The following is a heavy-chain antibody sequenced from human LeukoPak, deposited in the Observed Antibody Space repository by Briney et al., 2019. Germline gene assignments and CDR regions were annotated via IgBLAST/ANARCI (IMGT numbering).Heavy chain of an antibody. J-gene: IGHJ4*02. Sequence: SETLSLTCTVSGYSISSGYYWSWIRQPPGKGLEWIGEINHSGSTNYNPSLKSRVTISVDTSKNQFSLKLSSVTAADTAVYYCARYTPDILTGYYTGWDYWGQGTLVTVSS. CDR1: GYSISSGYY. CDR2: INHSGST. D-gene: IGHD3-9*01. V-gene: IGHV4-38-2*02. CDR3: ARYTPDILTGYYTGWDY.